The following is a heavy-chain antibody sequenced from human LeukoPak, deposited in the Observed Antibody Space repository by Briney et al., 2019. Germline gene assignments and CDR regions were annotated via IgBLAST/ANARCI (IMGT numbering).Heavy chain of an antibody. V-gene: IGHV4-38-2*02. Sequence: PSETLSLTCAVSGYSISSGYYWGWIRQPPGKGLEWIGSIYHSGSTYYNPSLKSRVTISVDTYKNQFSLKLSSVTAADTAVYYCARDWVYGSGSYYYHPPFDYWGQGTLVTVSS. J-gene: IGHJ4*02. D-gene: IGHD3-10*01. CDR1: GYSISSGYY. CDR3: ARDWVYGSGSYYYHPPFDY. CDR2: IYHSGST.